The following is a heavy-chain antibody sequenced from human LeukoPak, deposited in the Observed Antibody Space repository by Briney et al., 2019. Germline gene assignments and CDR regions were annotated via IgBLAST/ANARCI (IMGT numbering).Heavy chain of an antibody. CDR1: GFTFSSYG. J-gene: IGHJ4*02. CDR2: IWYDGSNK. V-gene: IGHV3-33*01. CDR3: ARTRYDSSGYYLVQ. Sequence: PGGSLRLSCAASGFTFSSYGMHWVRQAPGKGLEWVAVIWYDGSNKYYADSVKCRFTISRDNSNNTLYLQMNSLRAEDTAVYYCARTRYDSSGYYLVQWGGATLVTVSS. D-gene: IGHD3-22*01.